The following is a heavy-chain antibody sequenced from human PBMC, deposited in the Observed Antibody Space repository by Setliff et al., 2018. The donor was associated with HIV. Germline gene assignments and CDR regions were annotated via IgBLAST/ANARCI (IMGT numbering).Heavy chain of an antibody. CDR1: GYSISSGYY. D-gene: IGHD3-10*01. J-gene: IGHJ3*02. Sequence: SETLSLTCSVSGYSISSGYYWGWIRQPPGKGLEWIGEINHSGSTNYNPSLKSRVTISVDTSKNQFSLKLSSVTAADTAVYYCARVASGFRITMVRVRHAFDIWGQGTMVTVS. CDR3: ARVASGFRITMVRVRHAFDI. V-gene: IGHV4-38-2*02. CDR2: INHSGST.